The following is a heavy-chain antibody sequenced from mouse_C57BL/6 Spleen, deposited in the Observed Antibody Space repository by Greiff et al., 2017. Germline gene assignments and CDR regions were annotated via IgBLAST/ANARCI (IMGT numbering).Heavy chain of an antibody. CDR1: GYTFTSYW. D-gene: IGHD1-1*01. CDR2: IYPGSGST. CDR3: ASGITTVVAPVDY. J-gene: IGHJ2*01. Sequence: QVQLQQSGAELVKPGASVKMSCKASGYTFTSYWITWVKQRPGQGLEWIGDIYPGSGSTNYNEKFKSKATLTVDTSSSTAYMQLSSLTSEDSAVYYCASGITTVVAPVDYGGQGTTLTVSS. V-gene: IGHV1-55*01.